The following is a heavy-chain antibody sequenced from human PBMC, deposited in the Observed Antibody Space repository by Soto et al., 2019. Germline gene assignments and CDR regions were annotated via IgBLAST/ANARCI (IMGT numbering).Heavy chain of an antibody. Sequence: GGSMRLSCAASGFTFSSYAMSWVRQGPGKGLEWVSAISGSGGSAYYADSVKGRFTISRDNSKNTLHLQMNSLRAEDTAVYYCAKDFTHPFDYWGQGTLVTVSS. V-gene: IGHV3-23*01. J-gene: IGHJ4*02. CDR1: GFTFSSYA. CDR3: AKDFTHPFDY. CDR2: ISGSGGSA.